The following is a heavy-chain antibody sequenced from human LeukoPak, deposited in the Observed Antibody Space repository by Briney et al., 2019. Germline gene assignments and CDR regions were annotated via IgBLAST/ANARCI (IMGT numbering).Heavy chain of an antibody. V-gene: IGHV4-39*01. CDR3: ARGQSASSYFDY. J-gene: IGHJ4*02. CDR2: IYYSRYT. D-gene: IGHD6-6*01. CDR1: GGSISTSSYY. Sequence: SETLSLTCTVSGGSISTSSYYWGWIRQPPGKRLEWIGTIYYSRYTDYNPSLKSRVTISVDMSKNQYSLKLRSETAADTAVYYCARGQSASSYFDYWGQGTLVTVSS.